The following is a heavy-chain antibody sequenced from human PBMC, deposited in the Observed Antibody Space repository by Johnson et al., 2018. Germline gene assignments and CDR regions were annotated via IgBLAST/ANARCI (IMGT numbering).Heavy chain of an antibody. V-gene: IGHV3-53*01. CDR2: IYSGGST. D-gene: IGHD6-25*01. J-gene: IGHJ3*02. CDR1: GFTVSSNY. Sequence: EVQLVESGGGLIQPGGSLRLSCAASGFTVSSNYMSWVRQAPGKGLEWVSVIYSGGSTYYADSVKGRFTISRDNSKNTLYLQMNSLGAEDAAVDYCAGFGYSRGWARRAFDIWGQGTMVTVSS. CDR3: AGFGYSRGWARRAFDI.